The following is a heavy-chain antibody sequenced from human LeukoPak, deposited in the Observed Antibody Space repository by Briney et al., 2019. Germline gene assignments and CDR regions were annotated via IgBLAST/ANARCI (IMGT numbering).Heavy chain of an antibody. J-gene: IGHJ6*02. V-gene: IGHV3-21*01. CDR2: ISSSSSYI. CDR1: GFTFSSYS. Sequence: GGSLRLSCAASGFTFSSYSMNWVRQAPGKGLEWVSSISSSSSYIYYADSVKGRFTISRDNAKNSLYLQMNSLRAEDTAVYYCAKTPPTGGMDVWGQGTTVTVSS. CDR3: AKTPPTGGMDV. D-gene: IGHD3-9*01.